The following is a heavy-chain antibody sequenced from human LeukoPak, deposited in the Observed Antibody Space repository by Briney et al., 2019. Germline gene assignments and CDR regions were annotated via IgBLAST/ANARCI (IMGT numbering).Heavy chain of an antibody. CDR2: ISNSSSYI. Sequence: GSLRPSWAAPGFTLSSYSLNLVRQAPGKGLEGVSSISNSSSYIYYADSVKGRFTISRDNAKNSLYLQMNSLRAEDTAVYYCARSGHYDFWSGYSLHYFDYWGQGTLVTVSS. CDR3: ARSGHYDFWSGYSLHYFDY. D-gene: IGHD3-3*01. CDR1: GFTLSSYS. V-gene: IGHV3-21*01. J-gene: IGHJ4*02.